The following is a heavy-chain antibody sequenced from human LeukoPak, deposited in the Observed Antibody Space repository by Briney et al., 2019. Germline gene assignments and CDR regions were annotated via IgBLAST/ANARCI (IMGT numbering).Heavy chain of an antibody. D-gene: IGHD3-22*01. CDR1: GFTFSSYG. V-gene: IGHV3-33*01. J-gene: IGHJ4*02. CDR3: ARDDYYDSSGYYDY. CDR2: IWYDGSNK. Sequence: GGSLRLSCAASGFTFSSYGMHWVRQAPGKGLEWVAVIWYDGSNKYYADSVKGRFTISRDNSKNTLYLQMNSLRAEGTAVYYCARDDYYDSSGYYDYWGQGTLVTVSS.